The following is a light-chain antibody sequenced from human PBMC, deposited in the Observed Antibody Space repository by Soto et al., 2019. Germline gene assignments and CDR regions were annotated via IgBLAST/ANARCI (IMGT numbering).Light chain of an antibody. CDR1: ALPKQY. CDR3: QSADSSGTSHVV. CDR2: KDT. V-gene: IGLV3-25*03. Sequence: SYELTQPPSVSVSPGQTASITCSGDALPKQYAYWYQQKPGQAPVLVIYKDTERPSGIPERFSGSSSGTTVTLTISGVQAEDEADYYCQSADSSGTSHVVFGGGTKVTVL. J-gene: IGLJ2*01.